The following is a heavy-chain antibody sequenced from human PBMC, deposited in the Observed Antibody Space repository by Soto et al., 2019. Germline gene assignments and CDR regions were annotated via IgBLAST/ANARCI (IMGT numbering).Heavy chain of an antibody. CDR2: IDLSDSQT. J-gene: IGHJ4*02. Sequence: GESLKISCKGSGYSFAGYWITWVRQKPGRGLEWMGRIDLSDSQTYYSPSFRGHVTISVTKSITTVFLQWSSLRASDTAMYYCARQIYDSDTGPNFQYYFDSWGQGTPVTVSS. V-gene: IGHV5-10-1*01. D-gene: IGHD3-22*01. CDR1: GYSFAGYW. CDR3: ARQIYDSDTGPNFQYYFDS.